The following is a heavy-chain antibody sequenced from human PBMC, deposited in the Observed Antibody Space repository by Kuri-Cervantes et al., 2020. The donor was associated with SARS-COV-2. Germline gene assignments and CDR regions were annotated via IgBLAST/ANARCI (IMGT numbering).Heavy chain of an antibody. J-gene: IGHJ6*02. Sequence: GSLRLSCAASGFTFSSYAMHWVRQAPGKGLEWVAVISYDGSNKYYADSVKGRFTISRDNSKNTLYLQMSSLRAEDTAVYYCVSSRNTAHYYYYYGMDVWGQGTTVTVSS. CDR2: ISYDGSNK. CDR1: GFTFSSYA. D-gene: IGHD5-18*01. CDR3: VSSRNTAHYYYYYGMDV. V-gene: IGHV3-30*15.